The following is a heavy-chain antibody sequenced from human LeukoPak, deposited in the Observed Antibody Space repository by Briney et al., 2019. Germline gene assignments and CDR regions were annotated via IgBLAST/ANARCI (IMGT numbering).Heavy chain of an antibody. CDR3: ARGGDPGSIDY. Sequence: GGSLRLSCEVSGFRFIDYWMGLVRQAPGKGLEWVANIKEDGREYYYVDSVKGRITISRHNAKNSLYLQMTSLRADDTAVYYCARGGDPGSIDYWGQGTLVTVSS. CDR1: GFRFIDYW. CDR2: IKEDGREY. D-gene: IGHD3-10*01. V-gene: IGHV3-7*01. J-gene: IGHJ4*02.